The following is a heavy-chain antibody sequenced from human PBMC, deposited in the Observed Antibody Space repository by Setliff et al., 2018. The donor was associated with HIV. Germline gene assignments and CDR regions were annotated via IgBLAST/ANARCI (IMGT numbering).Heavy chain of an antibody. V-gene: IGHV4-31*03. CDR3: ASMYSGYDQDYFDY. CDR2: IYYSGST. Sequence: SETLSLTCTVSGGSISSGGYYWSWIRQHPGKGLEWIGYIYYSGSTYYNPSLKSRVTISVDTSKNQFSLKLSSVTAADTAVYYCASMYSGYDQDYFDYWGQGTLVTVSS. CDR1: GGSISSGGYY. J-gene: IGHJ4*02. D-gene: IGHD5-12*01.